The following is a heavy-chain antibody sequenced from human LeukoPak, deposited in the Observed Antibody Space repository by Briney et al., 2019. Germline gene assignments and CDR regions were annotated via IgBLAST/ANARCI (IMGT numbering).Heavy chain of an antibody. CDR3: ARDVHDFWSGPHHWFHP. Sequence: SETLSLTCAVYGGSFSGYYWSWIRQPPGKGLEWIGEINHSGSTNYNPSLKSRVTISVDTSKNQFSLKLSSVTAADTAVYYCARDVHDFWSGPHHWFHPWGQGTLVTVSS. CDR2: INHSGST. D-gene: IGHD3-3*01. J-gene: IGHJ5*02. V-gene: IGHV4-34*01. CDR1: GGSFSGYY.